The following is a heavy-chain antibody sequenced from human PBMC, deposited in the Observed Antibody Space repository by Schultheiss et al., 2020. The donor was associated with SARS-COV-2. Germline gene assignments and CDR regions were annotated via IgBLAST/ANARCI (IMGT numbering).Heavy chain of an antibody. J-gene: IGHJ5*02. CDR3: ARSTGFLLWFDP. CDR2: IYYSGST. V-gene: IGHV4-59*01. Sequence: SETLSLTCTVSGGSISSYYWSWIRQHPGKGLEWIGYIYYSGSTYYNPSLKSRVFTLVDTSKNQFSVKLTSVTAADTAVYYCARSTGFLLWFDPWGQGTLVTVSS. CDR1: GGSISSYY. D-gene: IGHD3-3*01.